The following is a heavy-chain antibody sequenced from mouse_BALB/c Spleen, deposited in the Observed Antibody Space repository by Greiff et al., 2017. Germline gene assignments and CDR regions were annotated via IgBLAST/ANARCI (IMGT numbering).Heavy chain of an antibody. J-gene: IGHJ2*01. D-gene: IGHD2-3*01. Sequence: EVQLQQSGPELVKPGASVKISCKASGYSFTGYYMHWVKQSHVKSLEWIGRINPYNGATSYNQNFKDKASLTVDKSSSTAYMELHSLTSEDSAVYYCAKGDGYYVDYWGQGTTLTVSS. CDR3: AKGDGYYVDY. CDR2: INPYNGAT. CDR1: GYSFTGYY. V-gene: IGHV1-31*01.